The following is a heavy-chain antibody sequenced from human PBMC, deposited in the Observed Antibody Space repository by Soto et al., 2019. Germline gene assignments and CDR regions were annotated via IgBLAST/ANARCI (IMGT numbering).Heavy chain of an antibody. V-gene: IGHV1-18*01. Sequence: QVQLVQSGTEVKKPGASVKVSCKASGYSFTSYGISWVRQAPGQGLEWMGWISGYNGNTNYAQKLQGRVTMTTDTSTTTAYMELRSLRSDDTAVFYCARVSQGETYYDILTGYYGGSHFDYWAREPCSPSPQ. CDR3: ARVSQGETYYDILTGYYGGSHFDY. CDR1: GYSFTSYG. J-gene: IGHJ4*02. CDR2: ISGYNGNT. D-gene: IGHD3-9*01.